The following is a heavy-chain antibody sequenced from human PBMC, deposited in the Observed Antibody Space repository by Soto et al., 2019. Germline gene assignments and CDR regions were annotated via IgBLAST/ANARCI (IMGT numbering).Heavy chain of an antibody. D-gene: IGHD2-21*01. Sequence: QVQLQESGPGQVKPSETLSLTCTISGGSISVYYWSWIRQSPRQGLEWIRYVYDNGRPYYSPSLKSRVTISADTSKNQSSLKVTSATAADTAVYYCARGVGSIPPRYWGRGTLVTVSS. CDR1: GGSISVYY. CDR3: ARGVGSIPPRY. J-gene: IGHJ4*02. V-gene: IGHV4-59*01. CDR2: VYDNGRP.